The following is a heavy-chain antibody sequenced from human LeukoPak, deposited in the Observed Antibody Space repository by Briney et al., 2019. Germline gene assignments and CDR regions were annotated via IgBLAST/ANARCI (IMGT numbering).Heavy chain of an antibody. Sequence: GGSLRLSCAASGVTFSSYEMNCVRQAPWKGVKWGSYISSSGSTIYYADSVKGRFTISRDNAKNSLYLQMNSLRAEDTAVYYCAELGITMIGGVWGKGTTVTISS. J-gene: IGHJ6*04. D-gene: IGHD3-10*02. CDR3: AELGITMIGGV. V-gene: IGHV3-48*03. CDR2: ISSSGSTI. CDR1: GVTFSSYE.